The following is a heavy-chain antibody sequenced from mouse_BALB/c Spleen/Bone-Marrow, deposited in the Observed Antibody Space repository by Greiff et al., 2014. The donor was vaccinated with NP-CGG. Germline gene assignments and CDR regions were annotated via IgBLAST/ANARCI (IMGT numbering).Heavy chain of an antibody. CDR3: ARVFTTATWGFAY. CDR1: GFSLTSYG. J-gene: IGHJ3*01. Sequence: QVQLKESGPGLVAPSQSLSITCTVSGFSLTSYGVHWVRQPPGKGLGWLGAIWAGGSTNYNSALMSRLSITKDNSKSQVFLEMDSLQTDDTAMYYCARVFTTATWGFAYWGQGTLVTVSA. V-gene: IGHV2-9*02. D-gene: IGHD1-2*01. CDR2: IWAGGST.